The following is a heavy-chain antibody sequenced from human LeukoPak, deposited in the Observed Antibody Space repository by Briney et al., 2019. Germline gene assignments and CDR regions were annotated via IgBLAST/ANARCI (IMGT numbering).Heavy chain of an antibody. Sequence: GGSLRLSCAASGFTFSNYGVHWVRQAPGKGLEWVSFIRFDGSNKYYADSVKGRFTISRDSSKNALYLQMNSLRAEDTAVYYCARNVPYDSSGYYYLLGLWWFDPWGQGTLVTVSS. J-gene: IGHJ5*02. D-gene: IGHD3-22*01. V-gene: IGHV3-30*02. CDR3: ARNVPYDSSGYYYLLGLWWFDP. CDR2: IRFDGSNK. CDR1: GFTFSNYG.